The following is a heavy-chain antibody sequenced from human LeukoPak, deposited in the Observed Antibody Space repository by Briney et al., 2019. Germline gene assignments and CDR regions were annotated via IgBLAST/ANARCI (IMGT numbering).Heavy chain of an antibody. D-gene: IGHD4-17*01. Sequence: PSETLSLTCAVYGVSFSGYYWGWIPQPPGKGLEWIGEINHSGSTNYNPSLRSRVTISVDTSKNQFSLKLSSVTAADTAVYYCARDFGYGDYFFDDWGQGTLVTVSS. J-gene: IGHJ4*02. CDR3: ARDFGYGDYFFDD. V-gene: IGHV4-34*01. CDR2: INHSGST. CDR1: GVSFSGYY.